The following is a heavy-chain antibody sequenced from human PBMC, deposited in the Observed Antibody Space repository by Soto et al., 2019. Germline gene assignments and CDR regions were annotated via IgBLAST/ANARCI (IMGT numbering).Heavy chain of an antibody. CDR1: GFTFSDYY. CDR3: ASLWFGELLSPYYYYMDV. D-gene: IGHD3-10*01. CDR2: ISSSGSTI. Sequence: PGGSLRLSCAASGFTFSDYYMSWIRQAPGKGLEWVSYISSSGSTIYYADSVKGRFTISRDNAKNSLYLQMNSLRAEDTAVYYCASLWFGELLSPYYYYMDVWGKGTTVTVS. J-gene: IGHJ6*03. V-gene: IGHV3-11*01.